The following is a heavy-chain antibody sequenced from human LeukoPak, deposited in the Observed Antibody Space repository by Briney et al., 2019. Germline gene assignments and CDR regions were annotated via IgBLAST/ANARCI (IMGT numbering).Heavy chain of an antibody. CDR3: AKSRDCSGGSCYHPDY. J-gene: IGHJ4*02. Sequence: GGSLRLSCAASGFTFSSYSMNWVRQAPGKGLEWVSSISSSSSYIYYADSVKGRFTISRDNSENTLYLQMNSLRAEDTAVYYCAKSRDCSGGSCYHPDYWGQGTLVTVSS. CDR2: ISSSSSYI. V-gene: IGHV3-21*04. D-gene: IGHD2-15*01. CDR1: GFTFSSYS.